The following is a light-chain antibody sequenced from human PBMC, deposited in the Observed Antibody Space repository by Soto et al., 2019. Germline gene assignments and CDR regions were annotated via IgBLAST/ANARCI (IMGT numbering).Light chain of an antibody. CDR3: QQYNSYPLT. CDR1: QSISDW. Sequence: DIQMTQSPSTLSASVGDIVTMTCLASQSISDWLAWYQQKPGTAPKVLINHASSLQSGVPSRFSGSGSGTEFTLTISSLQPDDFATYYCQQYNSYPLTFGGGTKVDIK. CDR2: HAS. V-gene: IGKV1-5*01. J-gene: IGKJ4*01.